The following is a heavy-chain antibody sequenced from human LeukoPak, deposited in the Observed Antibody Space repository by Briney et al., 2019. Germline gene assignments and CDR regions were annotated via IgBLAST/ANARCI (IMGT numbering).Heavy chain of an antibody. D-gene: IGHD1-1*01. V-gene: IGHV4-38-2*02. CDR3: ARGGLWIYYFDY. CDR1: GYSISSDYY. J-gene: IGHJ4*02. CDR2: IDHSGST. Sequence: SETLSLTCTVSGYSISSDYYWGWIQQPPGKGLEWIGSIDHSGSTYYNASLKSRVTISIDTSKNHFSLKLNSVTAADTAVFYCARGGLWIYYFDYWGQGTLVTVSS.